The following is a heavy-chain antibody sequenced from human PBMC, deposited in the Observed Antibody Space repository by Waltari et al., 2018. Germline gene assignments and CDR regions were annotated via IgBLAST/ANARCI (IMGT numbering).Heavy chain of an antibody. J-gene: IGHJ3*01. V-gene: IGHV3-23*01. D-gene: IGHD4-17*01. Sequence: EVQLLESGGGLVQPGGSLRLSCVASGFIFRNYALTGVRQAPGKGLEWVSSVSVSGRRTYYADSVKGRFTISRDNSKNTLYLQVDSLRAQDTSVYYCGRDPNGDYVGAFDFGGQGTMVTVSS. CDR3: GRDPNGDYVGAFDF. CDR2: VSVSGRRT. CDR1: GFIFRNYA.